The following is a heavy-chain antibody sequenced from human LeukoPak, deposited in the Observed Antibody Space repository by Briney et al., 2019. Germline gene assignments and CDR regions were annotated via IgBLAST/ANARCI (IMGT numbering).Heavy chain of an antibody. V-gene: IGHV3-30*01. CDR1: GFTFSSYV. D-gene: IGHD1-1*01. Sequence: GGSLRLSCAASGFTFSSYVMYWVGQAPGKGLECVAAISNDGSGQKYVDSVKGRFTISRDNSKNTVNLQMNSLRPEDTAVYYCGRWKIGGQGTQVVVSS. CDR3: GRWKI. J-gene: IGHJ4*02. CDR2: ISNDGSGQ.